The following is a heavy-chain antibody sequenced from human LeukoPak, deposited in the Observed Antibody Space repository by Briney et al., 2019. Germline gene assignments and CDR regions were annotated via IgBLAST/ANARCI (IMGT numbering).Heavy chain of an antibody. D-gene: IGHD3-22*01. CDR1: GFTFRASA. CDR2: ISSRGGRT. Sequence: PGGSLRLSCAASGFTFRASAVNWVPQAPGKGLEWGSDISSRGGRTYYADSVNGRFTIYRDNSKNTLYLQMNSLRAEDTAVYYCARYNYYDSSGSPPYGMDVWGQGTTVTVSS. V-gene: IGHV3-23*01. CDR3: ARYNYYDSSGSPPYGMDV. J-gene: IGHJ6*02.